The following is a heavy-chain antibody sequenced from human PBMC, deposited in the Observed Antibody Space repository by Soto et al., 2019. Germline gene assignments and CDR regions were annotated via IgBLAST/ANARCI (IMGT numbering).Heavy chain of an antibody. CDR3: WRNDGDDSTNF. CDR1: GYTFTSYG. D-gene: IGHD3-22*01. J-gene: IGHJ4*02. V-gene: IGHV1-18*04. CDR2: IASHDGST. Sequence: QVQLIQSSPEVKRPGASVRVSCRASGYTFTSYGLNWVRRAPGQGLEWMGRIASHDGSTVSAQRFQGRLTLTRDTFTNTAYLELGALTSDATGLYFCWRNDGDDSTNFWGQGTLVTVSS.